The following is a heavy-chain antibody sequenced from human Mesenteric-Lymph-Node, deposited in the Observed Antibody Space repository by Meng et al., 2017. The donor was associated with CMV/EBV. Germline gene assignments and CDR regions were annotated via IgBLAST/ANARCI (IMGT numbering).Heavy chain of an antibody. CDR1: GFTFSSYA. CDR3: AVGGGVVTRGY. Sequence: SCAASGFTFSSYAMSWVRQAPGKGLEWVSAISASGGSTYYADSVKGRFTISRDNAKNTLYLQMNSLRAEDTAVYYCAVGGGVVTRGYWGQGTLVTVSS. J-gene: IGHJ4*02. V-gene: IGHV3-23*01. CDR2: ISASGGST. D-gene: IGHD3-3*01.